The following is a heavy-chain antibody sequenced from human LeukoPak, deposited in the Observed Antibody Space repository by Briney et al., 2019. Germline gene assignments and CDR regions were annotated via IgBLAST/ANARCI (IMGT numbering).Heavy chain of an antibody. Sequence: SQTFSLTCAISGDSVSSNSAAWNWIRQSPSRGLEWLGRTYYRSKWYNDYAVSVKSRTTINPDTSKNQFSLQLNSVTPEDTAVYYCARYSVIVVVPAAKRVEGYYYYGMDVWGQGTTVTVSS. D-gene: IGHD2-2*01. CDR3: ARYSVIVVVPAAKRVEGYYYYGMDV. V-gene: IGHV6-1*01. CDR2: TYYRSKWYN. CDR1: GDSVSSNSAA. J-gene: IGHJ6*02.